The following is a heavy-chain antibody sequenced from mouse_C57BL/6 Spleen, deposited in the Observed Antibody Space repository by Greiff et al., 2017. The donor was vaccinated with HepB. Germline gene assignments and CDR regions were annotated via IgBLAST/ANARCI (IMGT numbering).Heavy chain of an antibody. CDR1: GYTFTSYT. V-gene: IGHV1-4*01. CDR3: ARGGGYYGFDY. D-gene: IGHD2-3*01. CDR2: INPSSGYT. Sequence: QVHVKQSGAELARPGASVKMSCKASGYTFTSYTMHWVKQRPGQGLEWIGYINPSSGYTKYNQKFKDKATLTADKSSSTAYMQLSSLTSEDSAVYYCARGGGYYGFDYWGQGTTLTVSS. J-gene: IGHJ2*01.